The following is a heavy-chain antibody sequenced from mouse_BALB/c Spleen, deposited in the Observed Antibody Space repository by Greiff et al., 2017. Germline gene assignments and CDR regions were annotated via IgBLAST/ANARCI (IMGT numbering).Heavy chain of an antibody. Sequence: EVQGVESGGGLVKPGGSLKLSCAASGFAFSSYDMSWVRQTPEKRLEWVAYISSGGGSTYYPDTVKGRFTISRDNAKNTLYLQMSSLKSEDTAMYYCARRGIGAMDYWGQGTSVTVSS. D-gene: IGHD3-1*01. CDR3: ARRGIGAMDY. CDR2: ISSGGGST. CDR1: GFAFSSYD. V-gene: IGHV5-12-1*01. J-gene: IGHJ4*01.